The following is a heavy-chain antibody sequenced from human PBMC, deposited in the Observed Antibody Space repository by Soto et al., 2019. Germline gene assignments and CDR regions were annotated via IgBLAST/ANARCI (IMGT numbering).Heavy chain of an antibody. V-gene: IGHV6-1*01. Sequence: SQTLSLTCGICGDSVSSNSAACNWIRQSPSRGLEWLGRTYYRSRWYNDYAVSVQSRITINPDTSKNQFSLQLNSVTPEDTGVYYCTRDTAAPGPDFDYWGQGTLVTVSS. D-gene: IGHD6-13*01. CDR1: GDSVSSNSAA. CDR3: TRDTAAPGPDFDY. CDR2: TYYRSRWYN. J-gene: IGHJ4*02.